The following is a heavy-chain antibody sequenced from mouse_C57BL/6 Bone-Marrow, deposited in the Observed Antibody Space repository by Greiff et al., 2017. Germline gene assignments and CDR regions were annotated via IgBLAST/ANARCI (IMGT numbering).Heavy chain of an antibody. D-gene: IGHD5-1*01. V-gene: IGHV5-12*01. CDR1: GFTFSDYY. CDR2: ISNGGGST. Sequence: EVQRVESGGGLVQPGGSLKLSCAASGFTFSDYYMYWVRQTPEKRLEWVAYISNGGGSTYYPDTVKGRFTISRDNAKNTLYLQMSRLKSGDTAMYYCARHEYSGAMDYWGQGTSVTVSS. CDR3: ARHEYSGAMDY. J-gene: IGHJ4*01.